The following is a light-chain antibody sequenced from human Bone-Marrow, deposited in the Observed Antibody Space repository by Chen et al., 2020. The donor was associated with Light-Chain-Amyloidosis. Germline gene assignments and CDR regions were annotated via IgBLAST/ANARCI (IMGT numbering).Light chain of an antibody. CDR2: RDN. Sequence: SYELTQPPSVSGSPGQTARITCSGDDLPTEYAYWYQQKPGQAPVLVLHRDNDRPSGISERFTGSSSGTTATLSSSGVQAEDEADYHCQSADSSGTYEVIFGGGTKLTVL. J-gene: IGLJ2*01. CDR1: DLPTEY. V-gene: IGLV3-25*03. CDR3: QSADSSGTYEVI.